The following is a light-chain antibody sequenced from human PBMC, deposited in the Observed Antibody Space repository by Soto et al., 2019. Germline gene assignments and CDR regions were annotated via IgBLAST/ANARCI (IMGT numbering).Light chain of an antibody. CDR3: RQYGSTPSYT. Sequence: EIVLTQSPGTLSLSPGERATLSCRASQSVSSSSYLAWYQQKPGQAPRLLIYGASSRATGIPDSFSGSGSATDFTLTISRLEPEDFAVYYCRQYGSTPSYTFGQATKLEIK. CDR1: QSVSSSSY. V-gene: IGKV3-20*01. J-gene: IGKJ2*01. CDR2: GAS.